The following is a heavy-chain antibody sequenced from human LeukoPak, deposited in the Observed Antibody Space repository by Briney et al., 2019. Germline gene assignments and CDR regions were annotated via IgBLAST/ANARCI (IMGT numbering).Heavy chain of an antibody. Sequence: PSETLSLTCAVSGGSISSGGYSWSWIRQPPGKGLEWIGYIYHSGSTYYNPSLKSRVTISVDRSKNQFSLKLSSVTAADTAVYYCARVGGSSQGARYNWFDPWGQGTLVTVSS. D-gene: IGHD1-26*01. CDR2: IYHSGST. CDR1: GGSISSGGYS. J-gene: IGHJ5*02. CDR3: ARVGGSSQGARYNWFDP. V-gene: IGHV4-30-2*01.